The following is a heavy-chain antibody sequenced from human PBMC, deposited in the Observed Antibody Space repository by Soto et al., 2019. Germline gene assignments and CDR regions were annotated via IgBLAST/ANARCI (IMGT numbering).Heavy chain of an antibody. CDR3: AKKVNSGPGSQYFDY. J-gene: IGHJ4*02. Sequence: GGSLRLSCAASGFTFSRDGMSWVRQAPGKGLEWVSLITDNGRNTYYADSVKGRFTISRDNTKNTLFLQMNSLRAEDTAVYYCAKKVNSGPGSQYFDYWGQGTLVTVSS. CDR1: GFTFSRDG. CDR2: ITDNGRNT. V-gene: IGHV3-23*01. D-gene: IGHD3-10*01.